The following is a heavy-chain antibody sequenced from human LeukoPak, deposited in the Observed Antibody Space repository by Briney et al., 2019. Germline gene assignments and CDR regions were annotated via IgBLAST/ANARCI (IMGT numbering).Heavy chain of an antibody. CDR3: ARMQTPGYFDY. CDR1: GGSFSGYY. CDR2: INHSGST. Sequence: SETLSLTCAVYGGSFSGYYWSWIRQPPGKGLEWIGEINHSGSTNYNPSLKSRVTISVDTSKNQFSLKLSSVTAADTAVYYCARMQTPGYFDYWGQGALVTVSS. V-gene: IGHV4-34*01. J-gene: IGHJ4*02.